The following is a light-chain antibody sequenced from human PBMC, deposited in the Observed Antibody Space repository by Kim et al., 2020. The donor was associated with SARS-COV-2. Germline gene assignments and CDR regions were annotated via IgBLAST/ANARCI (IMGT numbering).Light chain of an antibody. CDR3: QQRSNWPIT. CDR2: DAS. J-gene: IGKJ5*01. Sequence: LSPGERATLSCRAIQSVSSYVAWYQQKPGQAPRLLIYDASNRATGIPARFSGSGSGTDFTLTISSLEPEDFAVYYCQQRSNWPITFGQGTRLEIK. V-gene: IGKV3-11*01. CDR1: QSVSSY.